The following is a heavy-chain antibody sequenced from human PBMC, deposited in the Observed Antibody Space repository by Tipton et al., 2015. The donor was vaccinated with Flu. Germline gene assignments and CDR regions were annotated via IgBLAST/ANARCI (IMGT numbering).Heavy chain of an antibody. J-gene: IGHJ4*02. CDR3: ARPSYYDVDLKNFYFDH. V-gene: IGHV4-39*01. Sequence: TLSLTCTVSSGSTRSTNYXXXWIRQPPGKRLELIGSIYPSGTTYYNPSLKSRVTISVDTSKSQFSLKLRSVTAADTAVYYCARPSYYDVDLKNFYFDHWGQGALVTVSS. CDR2: IYPSGTT. D-gene: IGHD3-10*02. CDR1: SGSTRSTNYX.